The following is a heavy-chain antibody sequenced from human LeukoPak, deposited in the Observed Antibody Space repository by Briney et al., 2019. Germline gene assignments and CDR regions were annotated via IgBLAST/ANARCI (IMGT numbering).Heavy chain of an antibody. Sequence: GGSLRLSCAASGFTFSFNSMHWVRQGPGKGLVWVSRIKRDGSGATYADSVKGLVTISRDNAKNTLYLQMNSLRAEDTAVYYCVREGVNSPDDTLDVWGQGTVVTVSS. J-gene: IGHJ3*01. CDR1: GFTFSFNS. CDR3: VREGVNSPDDTLDV. D-gene: IGHD3-3*01. CDR2: IKRDGSGA. V-gene: IGHV3-74*01.